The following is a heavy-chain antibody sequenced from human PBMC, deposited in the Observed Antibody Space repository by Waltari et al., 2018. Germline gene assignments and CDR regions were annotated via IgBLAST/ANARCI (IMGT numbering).Heavy chain of an antibody. Sequence: QLQLQESGPGLVKPSETLSLTCTVSGGSISSSSYYWGWIRQPPGKGLEWIGSIYYSGSTYYNPSLKGRVTISVDTSKNQFSLKLSSVTAADTAVYYCARHVFKYSNLNWFDPWGQGTLVTVSS. CDR1: GGSISSSSYY. CDR2: IYYSGST. J-gene: IGHJ5*02. V-gene: IGHV4-39*01. D-gene: IGHD4-4*01. CDR3: ARHVFKYSNLNWFDP.